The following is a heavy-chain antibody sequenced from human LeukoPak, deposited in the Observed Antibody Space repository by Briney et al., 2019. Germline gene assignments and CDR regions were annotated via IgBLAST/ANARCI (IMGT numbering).Heavy chain of an antibody. D-gene: IGHD4-17*01. CDR2: IKQDGREK. Sequence: GGSLRLSCAASGLTFSSYWMSWVRQAPGKGLKWVANIKQDGREKYYVDSVKGRFTISRDNAKNSLFLQMNSLRAEDTAVYYCARVSEGDYPDRYFDYWGQGTLVTVSS. CDR1: GLTFSSYW. CDR3: ARVSEGDYPDRYFDY. J-gene: IGHJ4*02. V-gene: IGHV3-7*01.